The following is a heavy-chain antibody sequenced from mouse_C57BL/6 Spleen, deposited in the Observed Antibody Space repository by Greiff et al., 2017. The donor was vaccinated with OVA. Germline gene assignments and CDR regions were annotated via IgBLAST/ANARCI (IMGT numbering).Heavy chain of an antibody. J-gene: IGHJ1*03. CDR1: GYAFTNYL. Sequence: LVESGAELVRPGTSVKVSCKASGYAFTNYLIEWVKQRPGQGLEWIGVINPGSGGTNYNEKFKGKATLTADKSSSTAYMQLSSLTSEDSAVYFCARGDYGSPLGYFDVWGTGTTVTVSS. CDR3: ARGDYGSPLGYFDV. CDR2: INPGSGGT. D-gene: IGHD1-1*01. V-gene: IGHV1-54*01.